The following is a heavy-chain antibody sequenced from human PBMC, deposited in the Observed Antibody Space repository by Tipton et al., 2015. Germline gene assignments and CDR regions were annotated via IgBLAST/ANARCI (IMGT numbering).Heavy chain of an antibody. CDR3: ARDAGIIAAPSRYFQY. V-gene: IGHV4-59*12. CDR2: IYHTGST. Sequence: LRLSCAVSGFDFNFYSMNWVRQSPGKGLEWIGYIYHTGSTVYNPSLKSRVAISLDRLKNQFSLSLTSVTAADTAIYYCARDAGIIAAPSRYFQYWGQGTLVTVSS. J-gene: IGHJ1*01. CDR1: GFDFNFYS. D-gene: IGHD6-25*01.